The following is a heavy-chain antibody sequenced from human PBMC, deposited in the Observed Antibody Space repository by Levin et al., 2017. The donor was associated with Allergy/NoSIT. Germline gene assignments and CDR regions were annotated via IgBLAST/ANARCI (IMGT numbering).Heavy chain of an antibody. CDR2: FDPEDGET. Sequence: GESLKISCKVSGYTLTELSMHWVRQAPGKGLEWMGGFDPEDGETIYAQKFQGRVTMTEDTSTDTAYMELSSLRSEDTAVYYCATTTRQGSYPYFDYWGQGTLVTVSS. D-gene: IGHD1-26*01. CDR1: GYTLTELS. CDR3: ATTTRQGSYPYFDY. J-gene: IGHJ4*02. V-gene: IGHV1-24*01.